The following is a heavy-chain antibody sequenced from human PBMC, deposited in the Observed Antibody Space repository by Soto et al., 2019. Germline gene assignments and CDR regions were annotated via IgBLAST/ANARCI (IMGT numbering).Heavy chain of an antibody. CDR3: AREGSRYWFDP. Sequence: SETLSLTCTVSGGSISSYYWSWIRQPPGKGLEWIGYIYYSGSTNYNPSLKSRVTISVDTSRNQFSLKLSSVTAADTAVYYCAREGSRYWFDPWGQGTLVTAPQ. CDR2: IYYSGST. J-gene: IGHJ5*02. CDR1: GGSISSYY. V-gene: IGHV4-59*01. D-gene: IGHD2-2*01.